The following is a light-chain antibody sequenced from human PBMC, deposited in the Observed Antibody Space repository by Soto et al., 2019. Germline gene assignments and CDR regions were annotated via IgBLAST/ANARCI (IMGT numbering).Light chain of an antibody. CDR2: AAS. Sequence: VPIIHSACAPSASVVYRASINCRASQSISSYLNWYQQKPGKAPKLLIYAASSLQSGVPSRFSGSGSGTDFTLTISRLQPEDFATYYCQQSYSTPITFGQGTRLEIK. CDR1: QSISSY. J-gene: IGKJ5*01. CDR3: QQSYSTPIT. V-gene: IGKV1-39*01.